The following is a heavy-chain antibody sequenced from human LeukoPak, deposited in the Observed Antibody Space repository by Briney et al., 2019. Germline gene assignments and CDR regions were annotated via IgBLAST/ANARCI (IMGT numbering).Heavy chain of an antibody. V-gene: IGHV4-59*01. J-gene: IGHJ4*02. CDR1: GGSISSYY. CDR2: IYYSGST. Sequence: KASETLSLTCTVSGGSISSYYWSWIRQPPGKGLEWIGYIYYSGSTNYSPSLKSRVTMSVDTSKNQFSLKLSSVTAADTAVYYCASHYYDSSGYYPFDYWGQGTLVTVSS. D-gene: IGHD3-22*01. CDR3: ASHYYDSSGYYPFDY.